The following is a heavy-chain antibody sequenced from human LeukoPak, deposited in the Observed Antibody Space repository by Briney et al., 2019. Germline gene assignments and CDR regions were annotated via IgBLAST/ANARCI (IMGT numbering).Heavy chain of an antibody. D-gene: IGHD2-2*01. Sequence: GGSLRLSCAASGFTFSSYAMSWVRQAPGKGLEWVSSISGSGGSAYYADSVKGRFTISRDNFKNTLYLQMNSLRAEDTAVYYCAKDRGSTRREFDYWGQGTLVTVSS. CDR3: AKDRGSTRREFDY. CDR1: GFTFSSYA. V-gene: IGHV3-23*01. CDR2: ISGSGGSA. J-gene: IGHJ4*02.